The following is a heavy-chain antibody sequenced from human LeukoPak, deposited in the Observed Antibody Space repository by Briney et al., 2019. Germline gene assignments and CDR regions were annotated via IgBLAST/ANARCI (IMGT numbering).Heavy chain of an antibody. J-gene: IGHJ4*02. V-gene: IGHV3-23*01. D-gene: IGHD2-15*01. Sequence: GGSLRLSCAASGFTFSTYAMTWVRQAPGKGLDWVSAISDSGSATDYADSVKGRFTISRDNSKSTLYLQLNSLRAEDTAVYYCARPVYCSPSGCRDCWGQGTLVTVSS. CDR3: ARPVYCSPSGCRDC. CDR2: ISDSGSAT. CDR1: GFTFSTYA.